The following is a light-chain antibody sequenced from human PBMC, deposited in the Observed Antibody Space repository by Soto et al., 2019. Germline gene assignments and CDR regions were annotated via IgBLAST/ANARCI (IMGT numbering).Light chain of an antibody. J-gene: IGKJ1*01. Sequence: DIQMTQSASSLSASFGDRVTITWRASQSITIYLNWYQQRQGEVPKLLIFGASTLQSGVPSRFSGSGYGTEFNLTISSLQTEDFATYYCQQSYSTLWTFGQGTKVDIK. CDR1: QSITIY. CDR2: GAS. V-gene: IGKV1-39*01. CDR3: QQSYSTLWT.